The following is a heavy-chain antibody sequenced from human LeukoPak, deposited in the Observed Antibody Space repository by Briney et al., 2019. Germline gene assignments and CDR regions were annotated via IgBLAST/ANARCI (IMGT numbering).Heavy chain of an antibody. J-gene: IGHJ3*02. CDR3: ARAARGYSYGYVGEAFDI. D-gene: IGHD5-18*01. Sequence: VASVKVSCKASGYTFTSYAISWVRQAPGQGLEWMGGIIPIFGTANYAQKFQGRVTITADESTSTAYMELSSLRSEDTAVYYCARAARGYSYGYVGEAFDIWGQGTMVTVSS. CDR2: IIPIFGTA. V-gene: IGHV1-69*13. CDR1: GYTFTSYA.